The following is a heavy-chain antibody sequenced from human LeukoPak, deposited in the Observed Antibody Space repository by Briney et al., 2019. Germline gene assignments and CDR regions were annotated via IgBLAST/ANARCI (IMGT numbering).Heavy chain of an antibody. CDR3: ARPDGYWGLP. Sequence: GESLQISCKGSGYTFTNYWIAWVRQMPGTGLEWMGLIYPGDSDTRYSPSFQGQVTISADKSISTAYLQWSTLKASDTAMYYCARPDGYWGLPRGQGTLVTVSS. V-gene: IGHV5-51*01. D-gene: IGHD5-24*01. CDR2: IYPGDSDT. CDR1: GYTFTNYW. J-gene: IGHJ5*02.